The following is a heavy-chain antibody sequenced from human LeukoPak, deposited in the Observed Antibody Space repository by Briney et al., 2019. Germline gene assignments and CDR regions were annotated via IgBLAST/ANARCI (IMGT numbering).Heavy chain of an antibody. Sequence: PSQTLSLTCAVSGGSISSSNWWSWVRQPPGKGLEGIGEIYHSGSTNYNPSLKSRVTISVDKSKNQFSLKLSSATAADTAVYYCARVLAAAGTQRPYGMDVWGQGTTVTVSS. D-gene: IGHD6-13*01. CDR3: ARVLAAAGTQRPYGMDV. V-gene: IGHV4-4*02. CDR2: IYHSGST. CDR1: GGSISSSNW. J-gene: IGHJ6*02.